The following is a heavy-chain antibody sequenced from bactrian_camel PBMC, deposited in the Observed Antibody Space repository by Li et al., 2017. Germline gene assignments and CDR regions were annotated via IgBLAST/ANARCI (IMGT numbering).Heavy chain of an antibody. D-gene: IGHD2*01. CDR2: IYVGSGVT. Sequence: HVQLVESGGGSVQAGGSHRLSCSASSNMHRNYCMAWFRQSPGKEREGVAGIYVGSGVTTYADSVKGRFTISKDSDKTLYLQMDSLKPEDTARYFCAAATYRACLRNTDSEFLNERANVFNAWGHGTQVTVS. CDR3: AAATYRACLRNTDSEFLNERANVFNA. V-gene: IGHV3S53*01. CDR1: SNMHRNYC. J-gene: IGHJ6*01.